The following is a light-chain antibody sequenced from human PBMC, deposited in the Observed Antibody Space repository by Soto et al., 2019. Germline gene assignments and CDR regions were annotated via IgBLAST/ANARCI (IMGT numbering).Light chain of an antibody. J-gene: IGKJ2*01. Sequence: EIVLTQSPGTLSLSPGERATLSCRASQSVSSSSLAWYQQKPGQAPRLLIYGASSRATGISDRLSGSGSGTDFSLTISSLQSEDFAVYYCQQYNNWPYTFGQGTKVDIK. CDR2: GAS. CDR1: QSVSSSS. V-gene: IGKV3-20*01. CDR3: QQYNNWPYT.